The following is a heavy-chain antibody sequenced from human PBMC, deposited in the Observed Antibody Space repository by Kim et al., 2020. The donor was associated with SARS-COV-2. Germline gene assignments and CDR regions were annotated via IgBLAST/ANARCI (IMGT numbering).Heavy chain of an antibody. V-gene: IGHV3-21*01. D-gene: IGHD6-13*01. J-gene: IGHJ4*02. CDR3: ARTYSSSWPPYFDY. Sequence: ADSVKGRFTISRDNAKNSLYLQMNSLRAEDTAVYYCARTYSSSWPPYFDYWGQGTLVTVSS.